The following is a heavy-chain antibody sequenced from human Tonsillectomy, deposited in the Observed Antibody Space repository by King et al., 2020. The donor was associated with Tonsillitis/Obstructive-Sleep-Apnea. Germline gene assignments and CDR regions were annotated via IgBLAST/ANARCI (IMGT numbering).Heavy chain of an antibody. D-gene: IGHD2-15*01. CDR2: IFYSGST. CDR3: ARDRCSGGSCYPDY. Sequence: VQLQESGPGLVKPSQTLSLTCTFSGGSISSGGYYWSWIRQHPGKGLEWSGYIFYSGSTYYNPSLKSRVTISVDTSKNQFSLKLSSVTAADTAVYYCARDRCSGGSCYPDYWGQGTLVTVSS. CDR1: GGSISSGGYY. J-gene: IGHJ4*02. V-gene: IGHV4-31*03.